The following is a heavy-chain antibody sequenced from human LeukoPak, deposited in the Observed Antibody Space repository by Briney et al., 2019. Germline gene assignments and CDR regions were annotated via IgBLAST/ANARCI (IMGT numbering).Heavy chain of an antibody. CDR1: GSTFGNFA. D-gene: IGHD5-12*01. CDR3: AKDSRGYDKPFDS. CDR2: ISGGAYST. J-gene: IGHJ4*02. V-gene: IGHV3-23*01. Sequence: GGSLRLSCAASGSTFGNFAMSWVRQAPGKGLEWVSLISGGAYSTYYADSVKGRFTISRDNSKNTLSLQMNSLRAEDTAIYFCAKDSRGYDKPFDSWGQGTPVTVSS.